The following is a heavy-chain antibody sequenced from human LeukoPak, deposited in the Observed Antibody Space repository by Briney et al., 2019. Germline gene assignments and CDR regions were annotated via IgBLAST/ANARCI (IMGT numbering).Heavy chain of an antibody. J-gene: IGHJ4*02. CDR3: ARDYCSSTSCYYYS. CDR2: ISGSGGST. Sequence: GGSLRLSCAASEFTFSSYAMNWVRQAPGKGLEWVSAISGSGGSTYYADSVKGRFTISRDNSKNTLYLQMNSLRAEDTAVYYCARDYCSSTSCYYYSWGQGTLVTVSS. D-gene: IGHD2-2*01. CDR1: EFTFSSYA. V-gene: IGHV3-23*01.